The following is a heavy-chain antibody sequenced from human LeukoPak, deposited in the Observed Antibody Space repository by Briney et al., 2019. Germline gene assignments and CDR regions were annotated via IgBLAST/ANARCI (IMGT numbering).Heavy chain of an antibody. V-gene: IGHV4-39*01. CDR1: GASIITTNYY. CDR3: ARNLGQTWGTVTTDLWYFDH. J-gene: IGHJ4*02. CDR2: ISYSGNA. D-gene: IGHD4-11*01. Sequence: PSEALSLTCTVSGASIITTNYYWGCVRQPRGEGVEWIGRISYSGNAYYNPSLRSRLSISMDASKNQFSLKVRSVTAADTAVYYCARNLGQTWGTVTTDLWYFDHWGQGTLVPVSS.